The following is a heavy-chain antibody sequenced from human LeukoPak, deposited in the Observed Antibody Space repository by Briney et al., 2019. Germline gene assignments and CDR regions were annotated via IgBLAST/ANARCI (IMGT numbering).Heavy chain of an antibody. CDR2: IGTAGDT. J-gene: IGHJ2*01. Sequence: PGGSLRLSCAASGFTFSRYDMDWVRQAAGKGLEWVSGIGTAGDTYYPGSVKGRFTISSENDKNSLDLQMNSLRAGDTAVYYCARVGFGVYFDLWGRGTLVTVSS. D-gene: IGHD3-10*01. CDR3: ARVGFGVYFDL. CDR1: GFTFSRYD. V-gene: IGHV3-13*04.